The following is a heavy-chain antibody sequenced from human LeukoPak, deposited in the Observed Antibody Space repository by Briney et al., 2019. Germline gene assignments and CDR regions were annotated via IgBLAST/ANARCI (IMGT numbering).Heavy chain of an antibody. CDR2: IKQDGSEK. D-gene: IGHD6-13*01. CDR3: ARGRWYSPYDY. J-gene: IGHJ4*02. V-gene: IGHV3-7*01. Sequence: GGSLRLSCAASGFTFSSYWMSWVRQAPRKGLEWVANIKQDGSEKYYVDSVKGRFTISRDNAKNSLYLQMNSLRAEDTAVYYCARGRWYSPYDYWGQGTLVTVSS. CDR1: GFTFSSYW.